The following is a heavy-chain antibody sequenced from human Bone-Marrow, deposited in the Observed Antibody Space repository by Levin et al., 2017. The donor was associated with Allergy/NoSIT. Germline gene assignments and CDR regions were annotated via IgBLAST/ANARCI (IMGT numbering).Heavy chain of an antibody. D-gene: IGHD3-22*01. CDR1: SDSFAKYW. V-gene: IGHV5-51*01. CDR3: AKGSDTSGYYFDF. Sequence: PGGSLRLSCKTSSDSFAKYWIGWVRQMPGKGLEWMGIIYPGDSDTRSHPSFQAQVTISADQSIDTAYLEWSSLRTSDTATYYCAKGSDTSGYYFDFWGQGTLVTVSS. J-gene: IGHJ4*02. CDR2: IYPGDSDT.